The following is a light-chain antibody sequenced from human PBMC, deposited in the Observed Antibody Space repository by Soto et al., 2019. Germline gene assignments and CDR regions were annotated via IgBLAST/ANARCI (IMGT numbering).Light chain of an antibody. Sequence: EIVLTQSPATLSLSPGERATLSCRASQSVSTHLAWYQQKPGQAPRLLIYAALNRATGIPARFNGSGSGTDFTLTISSLEPEDFVVYYCQQRSNWPITFGQGTRLEIK. V-gene: IGKV3-11*01. CDR2: AAL. CDR3: QQRSNWPIT. CDR1: QSVSTH. J-gene: IGKJ5*01.